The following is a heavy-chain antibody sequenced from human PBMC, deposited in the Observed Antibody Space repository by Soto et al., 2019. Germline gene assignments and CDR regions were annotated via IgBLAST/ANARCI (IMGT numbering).Heavy chain of an antibody. CDR1: GFTFSSYG. J-gene: IGHJ6*03. D-gene: IGHD1-1*01. Sequence: QVQLVESGGGVVQPGRSLRLSCAASGFTFSSYGMHWVRQAPGKGLEWVAVISYDGSNKYYADSVKGRFTISRDNSKNTLYLQMNSLRAEDTVVYYCAKKALLDYYYYYYIDVWGKGTTVTVSS. V-gene: IGHV3-30*18. CDR3: AKKALLDYYYYYYIDV. CDR2: ISYDGSNK.